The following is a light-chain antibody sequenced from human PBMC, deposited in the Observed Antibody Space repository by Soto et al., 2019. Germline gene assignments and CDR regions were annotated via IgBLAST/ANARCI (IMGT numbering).Light chain of an antibody. CDR1: STDFVSYNR. V-gene: IGLV2-23*02. CDR3: CSYAGSSLMV. Sequence: QSVLTQPASVSGSPGQSITISCTGTSTDFVSYNRVSWYQQHPGKAPKLVISDVRKRPSGVPDRFSGSKSGNTASLTISGLQAEDEADYYCCSYAGSSLMVFGTGTKVTVL. J-gene: IGLJ1*01. CDR2: DVR.